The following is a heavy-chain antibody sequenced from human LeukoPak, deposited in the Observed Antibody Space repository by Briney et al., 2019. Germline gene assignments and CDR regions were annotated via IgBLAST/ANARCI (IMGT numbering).Heavy chain of an antibody. CDR2: ISSSGGTT. CDR3: ARGPFVSFGESPGFDY. D-gene: IGHD3-10*01. J-gene: IGHJ4*02. V-gene: IGHV3-23*01. Sequence: GGSLRLSCVGSGFTFSNYAMTWVRQAPGKGLEWVSGISSSGGTTYYADSVKGRSTISRDNSKSTLYMQIKSLRAEDTAVYYCARGPFVSFGESPGFDYWGQGTLITVSS. CDR1: GFTFSNYA.